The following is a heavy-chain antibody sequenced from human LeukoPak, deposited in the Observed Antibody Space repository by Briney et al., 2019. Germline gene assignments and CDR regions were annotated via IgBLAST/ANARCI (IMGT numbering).Heavy chain of an antibody. CDR1: GFAFSNAW. CDR2: IWSDGSNV. V-gene: IGHV3-33*08. CDR3: ARGRATGRSGGDY. J-gene: IGHJ4*02. D-gene: IGHD3-9*01. Sequence: PGGSLRLSCAASGFAFSNAWMNWVRQAPGKGLEWVGVIWSDGSNVKYPDSVKGRFTISRDNSKNTMYLQMNSLRAEDTAVYYCARGRATGRSGGDYWGQGTLVTVSS.